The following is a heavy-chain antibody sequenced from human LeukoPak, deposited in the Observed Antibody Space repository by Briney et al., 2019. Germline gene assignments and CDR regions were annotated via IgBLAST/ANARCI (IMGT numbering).Heavy chain of an antibody. CDR1: GGSISSYY. V-gene: IGHV4-59*08. CDR3: AARGSYRPGMDV. CDR2: IYYSGST. J-gene: IGHJ6*02. D-gene: IGHD1-26*01. Sequence: PSETLSLTCTVSGGSISSYYWSWIRQPPGKGLEWIGYIYYSGSTNYNPSLKSRATISVDTSKNQFSLKLSSVTAADTAVYYCAARGSYRPGMDVWGQGTTVTVSS.